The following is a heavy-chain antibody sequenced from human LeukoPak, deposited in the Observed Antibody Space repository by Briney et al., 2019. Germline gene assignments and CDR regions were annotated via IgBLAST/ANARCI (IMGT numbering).Heavy chain of an antibody. D-gene: IGHD3-3*01. CDR1: GFTFSNYW. CDR3: AREGLRFLEWSSYYFDY. J-gene: IGHJ4*02. Sequence: GGSLRLSWAASGFTFSNYWMSWVRQGPGKGLEWVANIKQDGSEKYYVDSVKGRFSISRDDTKNSLYLQLNSLRAEDTAVYYCAREGLRFLEWSSYYFDYWGLGTLVTVSS. CDR2: IKQDGSEK. V-gene: IGHV3-7*01.